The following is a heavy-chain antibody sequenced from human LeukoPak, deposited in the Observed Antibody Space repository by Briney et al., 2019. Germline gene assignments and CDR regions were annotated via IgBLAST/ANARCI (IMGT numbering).Heavy chain of an antibody. V-gene: IGHV3-21*01. Sequence: GGSLRLSCAASGFTFSSYSMNWVRQAPGKGLEWVSSISSNSRYIYYADSVKGRFTISRDSAKNSLYLQMNSLRAEDTAVYYCARGYTCGYWGQGTLVIVSS. CDR2: ISSNSRYI. CDR3: ARGYTCGY. CDR1: GFTFSSYS. J-gene: IGHJ4*02. D-gene: IGHD5-18*01.